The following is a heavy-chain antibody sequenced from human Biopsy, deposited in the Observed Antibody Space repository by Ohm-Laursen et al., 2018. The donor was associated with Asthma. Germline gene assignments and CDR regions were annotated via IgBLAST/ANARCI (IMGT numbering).Heavy chain of an antibody. CDR1: GGTFSNFA. D-gene: IGHD6-19*01. Sequence: SSVKVSCKAPGGTFSNFAISWVRQAPGQGLEWLGGIMTVFGTTKYAQKFQGRVTITADESTSTAYMEVTSLRSEDTAIYYCARCQVGYSSGWSLLLKKIYYSGMDVWGQGTAVTVSS. J-gene: IGHJ6*02. V-gene: IGHV1-69*01. CDR3: ARCQVGYSSGWSLLLKKIYYSGMDV. CDR2: IMTVFGTT.